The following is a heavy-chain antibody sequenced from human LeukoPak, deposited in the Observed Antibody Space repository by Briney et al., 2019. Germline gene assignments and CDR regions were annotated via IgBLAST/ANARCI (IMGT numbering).Heavy chain of an antibody. CDR1: GISFSSYW. D-gene: IGHD3-22*01. CDR2: IKYDGTHK. V-gene: IGHV3-7*01. Sequence: GGSLRLSCGASGISFSSYWMAWVRQAPGKGLEWATNIKYDGTHKFYADSVKGRFTISRDNAKNSLFLEMNSLRADDTAVYFCASSHDSSGNDWGQGTLVTVSS. J-gene: IGHJ4*02. CDR3: ASSHDSSGND.